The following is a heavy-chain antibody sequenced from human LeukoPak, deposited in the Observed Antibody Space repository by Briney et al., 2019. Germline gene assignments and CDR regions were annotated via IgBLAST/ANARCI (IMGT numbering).Heavy chain of an antibody. J-gene: IGHJ5*02. CDR1: GFTFSDYY. V-gene: IGHV3-11*01. CDR3: ARGGADIAS. Sequence: GGSLRLSCAASGFTFSDYYMNWIRQAPGKGLEWLSYISSSGGTIYYADSVKGRFTISRDNAKNPLYLQMNSLTAEDTAVYYCARGGADIASWGQGTLVTVSS. CDR2: ISSSGGTI. D-gene: IGHD5-12*01.